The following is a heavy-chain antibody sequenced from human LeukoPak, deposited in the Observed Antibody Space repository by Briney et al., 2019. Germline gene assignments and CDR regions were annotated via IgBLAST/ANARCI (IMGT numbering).Heavy chain of an antibody. V-gene: IGHV4-34*01. CDR1: GGSFSDYF. J-gene: IGHJ4*02. Sequence: SETLSLTCAVYGGSFSDYFWSWIRQPPGKGLEWIGEINHSGSTNYNPSLKSRVTMSVDTSKNQFSLKLSSVTAADTAVYYCAREMATISDYWGQGTLVTVSS. CDR3: AREMATISDY. CDR2: INHSGST. D-gene: IGHD5-24*01.